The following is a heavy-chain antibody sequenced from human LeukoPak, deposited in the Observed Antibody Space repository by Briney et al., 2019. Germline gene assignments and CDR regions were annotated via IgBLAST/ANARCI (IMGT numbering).Heavy chain of an antibody. J-gene: IGHJ4*02. CDR2: IIPMFGAA. CDR3: ARGVGGGFVGYYFDY. Sequence: AASVTVSFKSSVGTFTNYAISWVRQAPGPGLEWMGGIIPMFGAANYSHKSQRRVTITADESTSTAYMELSSMMSEDTAVVDYARGVGGGFVGYYFDYGGRGTVVTVSS. V-gene: IGHV1-69*13. D-gene: IGHD1-26*01. CDR1: VGTFTNYA.